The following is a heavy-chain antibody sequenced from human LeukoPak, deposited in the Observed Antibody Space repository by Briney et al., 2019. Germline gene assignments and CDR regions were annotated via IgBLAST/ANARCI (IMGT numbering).Heavy chain of an antibody. CDR1: GGSISSGGYY. CDR3: ASGVYDSSGSNAFDI. D-gene: IGHD3-22*01. CDR2: IYYSGST. V-gene: IGHV4-31*03. Sequence: SETLSLTCTVSGGSISSGGYYWSWIRQHPGKGLEWIGYIYYSGSTYYNPSLKSRVTISVDTSKNQFSLKLSSVTAADTAVYYCASGVYDSSGSNAFDIWGQGTMVTVSS. J-gene: IGHJ3*02.